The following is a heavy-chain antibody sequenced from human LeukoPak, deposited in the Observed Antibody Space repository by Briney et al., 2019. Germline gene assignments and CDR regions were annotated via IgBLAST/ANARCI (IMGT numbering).Heavy chain of an antibody. V-gene: IGHV4-59*01. CDR2: IYYSGST. D-gene: IGHD3-22*01. CDR3: ARAFYLPPQHYYDSSGYYADAFDI. CDR1: GGSISSYY. Sequence: SETLSLTCTVSGGSISSYYWSWIRQPPGKGLEWIGYIYYSGSTNYNPSLKSRVTISVDTSKNQFSLKLSSVPAPDTAVYYCARAFYLPPQHYYDSSGYYADAFDIWGQGTMVTVSS. J-gene: IGHJ3*02.